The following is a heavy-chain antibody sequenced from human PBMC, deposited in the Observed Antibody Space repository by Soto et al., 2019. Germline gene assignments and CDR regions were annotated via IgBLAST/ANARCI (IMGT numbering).Heavy chain of an antibody. J-gene: IGHJ5*02. D-gene: IGHD3-10*01. CDR3: ARHMARVLIANPYWFDT. V-gene: IGHV4-39*01. CDR1: GGSITNDDYY. Sequence: QLHLQESGPGLVKPSETLSLICTVSGGSITNDDYYWAWIRQAPGKGLEWIASVSSTGRPYYNPSRKSRVTVSLETSKSLVSLRLMSVTATDTAIYYCARHMARVLIANPYWFDTWGQGTLVTVSS. CDR2: VSSTGRP.